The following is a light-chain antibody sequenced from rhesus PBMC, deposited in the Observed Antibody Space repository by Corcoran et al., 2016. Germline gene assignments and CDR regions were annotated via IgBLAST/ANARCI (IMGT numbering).Light chain of an antibody. Sequence: DIQMTQSPSSLSASVGDTVTITCRASKSISSWVDWYQQKPGKAPKLLIYKASRSQSGAPSRFSGSGSGTDFILTLSSLQPEDFATYYDLQYSSSPWTFGQGTKVEIK. CDR1: KSISSW. CDR2: KAS. V-gene: IGKV1-22*01. CDR3: LQYSSSPWT. J-gene: IGKJ1*01.